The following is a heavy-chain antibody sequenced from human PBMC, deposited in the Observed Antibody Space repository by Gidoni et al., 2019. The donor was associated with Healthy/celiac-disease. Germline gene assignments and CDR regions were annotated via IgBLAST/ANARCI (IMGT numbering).Heavy chain of an antibody. V-gene: IGHV7-4-1*02. CDR2: INTNTGNP. J-gene: IGHJ5*02. Sequence: PGQGLEWMGWINTNTGNPTYAQGFTGRFVFSLDTSVSTAYLQISSLKAEDTAVYYCARDHRFLEWLLRPGGFDPWGQGTLVTVSS. CDR3: ARDHRFLEWLLRPGGFDP. D-gene: IGHD3-3*01.